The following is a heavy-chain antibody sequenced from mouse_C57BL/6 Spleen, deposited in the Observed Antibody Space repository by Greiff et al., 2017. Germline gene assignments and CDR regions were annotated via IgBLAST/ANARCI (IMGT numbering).Heavy chain of an antibody. Sequence: QVQLQQPGAELVKPGASVKLSCKASGYTFTSYWMQWVKQRPGQGLEWIGEIDPFDSYTNYNQKFKGKATVTADTSSSTAYMQLSSLTSEDSAVYYCARGAYPYYFDYWGQGTTLTVSS. CDR2: IDPFDSYT. J-gene: IGHJ2*01. CDR1: GYTFTSYW. V-gene: IGHV1-50*01. CDR3: ARGAYPYYFDY. D-gene: IGHD2-10*01.